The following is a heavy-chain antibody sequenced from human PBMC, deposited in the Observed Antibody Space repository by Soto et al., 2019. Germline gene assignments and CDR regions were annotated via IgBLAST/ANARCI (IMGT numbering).Heavy chain of an antibody. CDR2: ISFDGSNK. Sequence: GGSLRLSCAASGFTFSSYGIHWVRQAPGKGLEWVVVISFDGSNKYYADSVKGRFTISRDNSKNTLYLQMSRLRPEDTAVYYCAKDRRIQLWSHYFDFWGQGTLVTVSS. CDR3: AKDRRIQLWSHYFDF. D-gene: IGHD5-18*01. CDR1: GFTFSSYG. J-gene: IGHJ4*02. V-gene: IGHV3-30*18.